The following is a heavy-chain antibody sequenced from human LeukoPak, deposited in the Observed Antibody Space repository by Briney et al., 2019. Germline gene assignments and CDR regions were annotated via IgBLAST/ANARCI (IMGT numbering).Heavy chain of an antibody. Sequence: SYTLPLTCTFSGYSISRGYYWGWIRQPPGKGLEWVGGIYHSGSTYYNPSLESRDTIPEDTSNNQLSLQLRSVTAADTAVYYCARLVWGVLVVSNFDYWGQGTLVTVSS. J-gene: IGHJ4*02. D-gene: IGHD3-16*01. V-gene: IGHV4-38-2*02. CDR2: IYHSGST. CDR1: GYSISRGYY. CDR3: ARLVWGVLVVSNFDY.